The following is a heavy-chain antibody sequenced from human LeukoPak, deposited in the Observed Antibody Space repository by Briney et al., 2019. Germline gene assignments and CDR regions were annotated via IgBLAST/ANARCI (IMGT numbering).Heavy chain of an antibody. CDR1: GASIDAAGYS. Sequence: KSSESLSLTCAVSGASIDAAGYSWNWIRQAPGKDLEWIGNIYHGGRTSYKSSLKSRVTISVDTSKNHFSLKLTSVTAADTAVYYCARTFQAPSYGDSDSRTKHPYSMDVWGQGTMVAVSS. D-gene: IGHD4-17*01. CDR3: ARTFQAPSYGDSDSRTKHPYSMDV. J-gene: IGHJ6*02. CDR2: IYHGGRT. V-gene: IGHV4-30-2*01.